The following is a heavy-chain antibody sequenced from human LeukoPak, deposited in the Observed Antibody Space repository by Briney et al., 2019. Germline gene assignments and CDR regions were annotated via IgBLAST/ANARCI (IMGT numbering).Heavy chain of an antibody. CDR1: GGSISSSAYF. J-gene: IGHJ5*02. Sequence: SETLSLTCTVSGGSISSSAYFWGWIRQPPGRGLEWIGSIYYSGSTYYNLSLKSRVTISVDTSKNQFSLKLSSVTAADTAVYYCARHGSSSSTSWFDPWGQGTLVTVSS. D-gene: IGHD6-6*01. CDR3: ARHGSSSSTSWFDP. CDR2: IYYSGST. V-gene: IGHV4-39*01.